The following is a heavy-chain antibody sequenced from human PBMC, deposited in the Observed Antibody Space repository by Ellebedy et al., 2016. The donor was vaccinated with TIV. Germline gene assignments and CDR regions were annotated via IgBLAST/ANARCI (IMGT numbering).Heavy chain of an antibody. CDR2: IYSGGST. Sequence: PGGSLRLSCAASGFTVSSTYMSWVRQAPGKGLEWVSVIYSGGSTYYADSVKGRVTISRDHSKNTLYLQMNSLRAEDTAVYYCARDLGELRGDFDIWGQGTMVTVSS. D-gene: IGHD1-7*01. CDR3: ARDLGELRGDFDI. V-gene: IGHV3-53*01. CDR1: GFTVSSTY. J-gene: IGHJ3*02.